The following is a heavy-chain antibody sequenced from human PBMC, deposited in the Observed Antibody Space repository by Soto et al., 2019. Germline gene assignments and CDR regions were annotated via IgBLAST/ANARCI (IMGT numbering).Heavy chain of an antibody. D-gene: IGHD6-25*01. CDR1: GGSISSYY. CDR2: IYASGNS. Sequence: SETLSLTCTVSGGSISSYYWSWIRQPPGKGLEWIGYIYASGNSYYKPSLRNRVSISLDTSKNQVSLRLTSVTAADTAVYYCAKSLTQAAFDSWGQGALVTVSS. V-gene: IGHV4-59*06. J-gene: IGHJ4*02. CDR3: AKSLTQAAFDS.